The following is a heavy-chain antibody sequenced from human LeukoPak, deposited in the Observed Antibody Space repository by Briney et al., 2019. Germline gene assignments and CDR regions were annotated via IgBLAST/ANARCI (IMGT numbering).Heavy chain of an antibody. Sequence: MSGVGVASRKGLEWVSSISGSGGGTYYADSVKGRFTISRDNSKNKLYLQMNSLRAEDTAVYYCAKPGVGTTPHLSPHDTWGRGTLVTVSS. J-gene: IGHJ5*02. CDR2: ISGSGGGT. CDR3: AKPGVGTTPHLSPHDT. V-gene: IGHV3-23*01. D-gene: IGHD1-26*01.